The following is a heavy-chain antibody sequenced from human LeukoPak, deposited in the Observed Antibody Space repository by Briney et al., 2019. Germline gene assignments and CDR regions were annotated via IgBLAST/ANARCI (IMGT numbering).Heavy chain of an antibody. CDR1: GYRFTTYG. Sequence: ASVKVSCKASGYRFTTYGISWVRQAPGQGLEWMGWINAYSGDTDYTQNLQGRLTMATDTSTATAYMELGSLRSDDTAVYYCVFGECSSTSCYPRRDYWGQGTLVTVSS. J-gene: IGHJ4*02. CDR2: INAYSGDT. CDR3: VFGECSSTSCYPRRDY. D-gene: IGHD2-2*01. V-gene: IGHV1-18*01.